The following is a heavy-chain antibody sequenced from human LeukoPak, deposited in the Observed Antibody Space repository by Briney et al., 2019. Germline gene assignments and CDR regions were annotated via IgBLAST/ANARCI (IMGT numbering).Heavy chain of an antibody. V-gene: IGHV4-59*01. Sequence: PSETLSLTCTVSGGSISTYYWSWIRQPPGKGLEWIGYIYYSGSTSHNPSLKSRVTISVDTSKNQFSLKLNFVTAADTAVYYCARDASYYYDSSDEWYFDLWGRGTLVTVSS. CDR1: GGSISTYY. CDR2: IYYSGST. CDR3: ARDASYYYDSSDEWYFDL. D-gene: IGHD3-22*01. J-gene: IGHJ2*01.